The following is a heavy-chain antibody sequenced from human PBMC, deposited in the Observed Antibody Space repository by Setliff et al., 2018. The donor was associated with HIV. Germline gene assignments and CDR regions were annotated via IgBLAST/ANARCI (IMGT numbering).Heavy chain of an antibody. Sequence: SETLSLPCAFYHGSFSGYYWSWIRQPPGKGLEWIGTIFYNGTAYYNPSLKSRVTISVDTSKNQFSLILTSVTAADTAVYYCARAKRGYYMDVWGKGTTVTVSS. V-gene: IGHV4-34*12. CDR2: IFYNGTA. CDR1: HGSFSGYY. CDR3: ARAKRGYYMDV. J-gene: IGHJ6*03.